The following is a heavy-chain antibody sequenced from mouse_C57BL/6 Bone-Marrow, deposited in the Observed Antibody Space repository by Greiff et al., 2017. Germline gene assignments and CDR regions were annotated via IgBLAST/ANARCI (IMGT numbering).Heavy chain of an antibody. Sequence: EVKLVESGAELVRPGASVKLSCTASGFNIKDDYMHWVHQSPEQGLEWIGWIDRESGDTEYASTLQGKATITADTSSNTAYLQLSSMTSEDTAVYYCTGDDMYYYGSSYPYYAMDYWGQGTSVTVSS. CDR1: GFNIKDDY. D-gene: IGHD1-1*01. V-gene: IGHV14-4*01. J-gene: IGHJ4*01. CDR3: TGDDMYYYGSSYPYYAMDY. CDR2: IDRESGDT.